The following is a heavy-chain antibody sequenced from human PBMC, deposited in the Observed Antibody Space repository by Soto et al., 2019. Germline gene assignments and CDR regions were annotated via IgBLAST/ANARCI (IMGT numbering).Heavy chain of an antibody. CDR3: AGGEYEEYYDSSGYGPPDI. CDR1: GGSISSYG. D-gene: IGHD3-22*01. J-gene: IGHJ3*02. Sequence: SETLSLTCTVSGGSISSYGWSWIRQPPGKGLEWVGYIYYSGSNNYNPSLKSRVTISVDTSKNQFSLKLSSVTAADTAVYYCAGGEYEEYYDSSGYGPPDIWGQGTMVTVSS. CDR2: IYYSGSN. V-gene: IGHV4-59*01.